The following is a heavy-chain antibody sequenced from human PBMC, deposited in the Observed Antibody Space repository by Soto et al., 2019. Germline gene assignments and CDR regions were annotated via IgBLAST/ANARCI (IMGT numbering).Heavy chain of an antibody. CDR1: GFTFSYHA. CDR2: ISYDGDNK. J-gene: IGHJ6*02. D-gene: IGHD1-1*01. CDR3: ARGTTTSAFSAMDV. Sequence: QVQLVESGGGVVQPGRSLRLSCAASGFTFSYHALNWVRQAPGKGLEWVAVISYDGDNKYIAESVKGRFTISRDNSQNPVSLPMNSLRTEDTAMYFCARGTTTSAFSAMDVWGQGTTVTVSS. V-gene: IGHV3-30-3*01.